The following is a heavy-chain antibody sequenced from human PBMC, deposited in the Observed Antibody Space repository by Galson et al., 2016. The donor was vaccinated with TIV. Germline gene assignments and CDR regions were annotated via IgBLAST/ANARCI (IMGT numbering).Heavy chain of an antibody. V-gene: IGHV3-23*01. CDR3: AKDRSYSSGSSFYYYAMYV. CDR1: GFTFNTYA. CDR2: ISGISPSGGST. D-gene: IGHD6-19*01. J-gene: IGHJ6*02. Sequence: SLRLSCAASGFTFNTYAMTWVRQAPGQGLEWISDISGISPSGGSTHYADSVKGRFTISRDNSKNTLFLEMNALTVEDTGVYYCAKDRSYSSGSSFYYYAMYVWGQGTAVTVSS.